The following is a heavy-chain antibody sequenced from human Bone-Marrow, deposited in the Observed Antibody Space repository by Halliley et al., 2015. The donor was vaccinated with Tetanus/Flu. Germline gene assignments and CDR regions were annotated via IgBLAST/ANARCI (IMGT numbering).Heavy chain of an antibody. V-gene: IGHV5-51*01. CDR2: IYPGDSDT. CDR3: VRYASIFGVVIVRESFDY. J-gene: IGHJ4*02. Sequence: VRLVQSGAEVKKPGESLKISCKGSGYSFTSYWIGWVRQMPGKGLEWMGIIYPGDSDTRYSPSFQGQVTISADKSISTAYLQWSSLKASDTAMYYCVRYASIFGVVIVRESFDYWGQGTLVTVSS. D-gene: IGHD3-3*01. CDR1: GYSFTSYW.